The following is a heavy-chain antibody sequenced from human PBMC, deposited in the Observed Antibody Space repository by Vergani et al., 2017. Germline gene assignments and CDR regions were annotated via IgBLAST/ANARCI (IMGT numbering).Heavy chain of an antibody. CDR2: INHSGST. J-gene: IGHJ6*02. CDR3: ARRAMAGTRENNYYDGMDV. V-gene: IGHV4-34*01. Sequence: QVQLQQWGAGLLKPSETLSLTCAVYGGSFSGYYWSWIRQPPGKGLEWIGEINHSGSTNYNPSLKSRVTISVDTSKNQFSLKLSSVTAADTAVYYGARRAMAGTRENNYYDGMDVWGQGTTVTVSS. D-gene: IGHD6-19*01. CDR1: GGSFSGYY.